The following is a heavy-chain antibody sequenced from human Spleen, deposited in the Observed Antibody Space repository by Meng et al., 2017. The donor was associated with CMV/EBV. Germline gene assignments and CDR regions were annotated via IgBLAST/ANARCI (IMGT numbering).Heavy chain of an antibody. D-gene: IGHD3-16*02. CDR2: INPKSGGT. Sequence: ASVKVSCKASGVTFSSYAISWMRQAPGQGLEWMGWINPKSGGTNYAQKFQGRVTMTRDTSITEAYMELSRLASDDTAVYFCARDSKCPTVACYTSYWGQGTPVTVSS. V-gene: IGHV1-2*02. J-gene: IGHJ4*02. CDR3: ARDSKCPTVACYTSY. CDR1: GVTFSSYA.